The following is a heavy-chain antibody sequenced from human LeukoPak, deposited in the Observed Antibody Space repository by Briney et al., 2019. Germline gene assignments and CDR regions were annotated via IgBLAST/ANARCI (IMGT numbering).Heavy chain of an antibody. CDR2: IRYDGSNK. V-gene: IGHV3-30*02. CDR1: GFTFSSYG. Sequence: PGGSLRLSCAASGFTFSSYGMHWVRQAPGKGLEWVAFIRYDGSNKYYADSVKGRFTISRDNSKNTLYLQMNSLRAEDTAVYYCAKEGSYYDSSGYWDWGQGTLVTVSS. J-gene: IGHJ4*02. CDR3: AKEGSYYDSSGYWD. D-gene: IGHD3-22*01.